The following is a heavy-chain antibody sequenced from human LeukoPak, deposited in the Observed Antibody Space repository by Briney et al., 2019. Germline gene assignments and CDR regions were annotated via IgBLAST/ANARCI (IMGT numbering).Heavy chain of an antibody. V-gene: IGHV3-21*01. CDR2: ISSSGSDI. CDR1: GFTFSKYS. CDR3: ASLHDIVVIQDATIGY. D-gene: IGHD2-15*01. Sequence: PGGSLRLSCADSGFTFSKYSINCVRQAPGKGLEWVSCISSSGSDIYYADSVKGRFTVSRDNGNNLMYLQMNSLRADDTAVYYCASLHDIVVIQDATIGYCGPGALVTVSS. J-gene: IGHJ4*01.